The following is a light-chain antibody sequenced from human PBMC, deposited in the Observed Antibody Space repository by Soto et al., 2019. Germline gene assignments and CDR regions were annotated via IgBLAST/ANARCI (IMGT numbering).Light chain of an antibody. Sequence: DIVLTQSPGTLSLSPGERATLSCRASQTLNSNYLAWYQQKPGQAPRLLIYGASTRATGIPDRFSGTGSGADFTLTISRLEPEDFAVYFCQQYGSAPYTFGQGTELEIK. J-gene: IGKJ2*01. CDR2: GAS. CDR3: QQYGSAPYT. V-gene: IGKV3-20*01. CDR1: QTLNSNY.